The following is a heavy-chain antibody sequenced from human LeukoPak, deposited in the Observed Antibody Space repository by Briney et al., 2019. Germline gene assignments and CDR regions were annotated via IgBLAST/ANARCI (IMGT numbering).Heavy chain of an antibody. Sequence: GGSLRLSCAASGFTFSSYAMHWVRQAPGKGLEWVAVISYDGSNEYYADSVKGRFTIFRDNSENILYLQMNSLRAEDTAVYYCARDWSLKDWGQGTLVTVSS. CDR2: ISYDGSNE. D-gene: IGHD3-3*01. J-gene: IGHJ4*02. V-gene: IGHV3-30*04. CDR3: ARDWSLKD. CDR1: GFTFSSYA.